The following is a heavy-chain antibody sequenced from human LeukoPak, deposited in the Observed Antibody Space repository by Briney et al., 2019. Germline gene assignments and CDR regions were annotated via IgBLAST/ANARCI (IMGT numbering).Heavy chain of an antibody. J-gene: IGHJ4*02. CDR1: GFNFRNYG. CDR2: VSDDGDKT. CDR3: AGRTYYFDY. D-gene: IGHD3-16*01. V-gene: IGHV3-23*01. Sequence: PGGSLRLSCVASGFNFRNYGMNWVRQAPGKGLEWVAAVSDDGDKTYYGDSVKGRFTVSRDNSKNTLYLQMSSLRAEDTAVYYCAGRTYYFDYWGQGTLVTASS.